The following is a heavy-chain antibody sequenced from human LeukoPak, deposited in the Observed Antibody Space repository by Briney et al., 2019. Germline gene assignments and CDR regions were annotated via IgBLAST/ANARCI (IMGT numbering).Heavy chain of an antibody. Sequence: PSETLSLTCAVSAESFSGYFWTWIRQPPGKGLEWIGESNHFGSTDYNPSLKSRVTISVDTSKKQFSLNVRSVTDADTAVYFCARGRLQLWSFPLPYNHYAIDVWGQGTTVTVSS. D-gene: IGHD5-18*01. CDR3: ARGRLQLWSFPLPYNHYAIDV. CDR1: AESFSGYF. V-gene: IGHV4-34*01. CDR2: SNHFGST. J-gene: IGHJ6*02.